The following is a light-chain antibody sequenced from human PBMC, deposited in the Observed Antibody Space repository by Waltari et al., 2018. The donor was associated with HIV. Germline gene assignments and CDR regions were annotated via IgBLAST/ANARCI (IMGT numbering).Light chain of an antibody. CDR2: KDI. CDR1: VLAKQY. Sequence: SYELTQPPSVSLSPGQTARITCSGDVLAKQYAYWYQQKPGTAPVVVIYKDIERPSGIPGRFSGSTSGTTVTLTISGLQAEDEGDYYCQSADTRGSNLVFGGGTKLTVL. V-gene: IGLV3-25*03. J-gene: IGLJ2*01. CDR3: QSADTRGSNLV.